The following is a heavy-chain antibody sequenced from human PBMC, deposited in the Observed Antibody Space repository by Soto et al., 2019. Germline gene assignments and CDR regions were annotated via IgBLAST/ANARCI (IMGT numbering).Heavy chain of an antibody. CDR1: GFTFSSYA. CDR3: ARVGQLGTGFDY. V-gene: IGHV3-30-3*01. J-gene: IGHJ4*02. D-gene: IGHD6-6*01. Sequence: QVQLVESGGGVVQPGRSLRLSCAASGFTFSSYAMHWVRQAPGKGLEWVAVISYDGSNKYYADSVKGRFTISGDNSKNTLYLQMNSLRAEDTAVYYCARVGQLGTGFDYWGQGTLVTVSS. CDR2: ISYDGSNK.